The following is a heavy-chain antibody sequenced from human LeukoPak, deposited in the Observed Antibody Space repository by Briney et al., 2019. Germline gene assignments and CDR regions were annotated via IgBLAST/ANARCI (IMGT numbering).Heavy chain of an antibody. CDR3: ARDWYYYASGSHLGYDTFDI. J-gene: IGHJ3*02. CDR1: GYTFTSYG. D-gene: IGHD3-10*01. CDR2: ISGYNGNT. Sequence: ASVQVSCQASGYTFTSYGISWVRQAPGQGLEWMGWISGYNGNTYYAQNLQGRVTMTTDTSSSTAYMELRSLRSDDTAVYYCARDWYYYASGSHLGYDTFDIWGQGTLVTVSS. V-gene: IGHV1-18*01.